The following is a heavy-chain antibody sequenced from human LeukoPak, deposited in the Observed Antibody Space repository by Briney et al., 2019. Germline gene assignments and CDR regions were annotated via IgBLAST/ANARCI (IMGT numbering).Heavy chain of an antibody. CDR3: ARTRYYFDDSGHSYPNWFDP. V-gene: IGHV3-74*01. Sequence: PGGSLRLSCAASGFTFSNYWMHWVRRAPGKGLVWVSRINTDGSHTDYADSVKGRFTISRDNAENTLSLQMNSLTAEDTAVYYCARTRYYFDDSGHSYPNWFDPWGQGTLVTVSS. CDR2: INTDGSHT. D-gene: IGHD3-22*01. CDR1: GFTFSNYW. J-gene: IGHJ5*02.